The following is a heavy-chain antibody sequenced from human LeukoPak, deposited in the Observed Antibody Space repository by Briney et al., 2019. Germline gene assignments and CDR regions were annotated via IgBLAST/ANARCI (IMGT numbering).Heavy chain of an antibody. D-gene: IGHD4-17*01. CDR3: ARLDYGDYVGAFDI. Sequence: GGSLRLSCAASGFTVSSNYMSWVRQAPGKGLEWVSAIYSGGSTYYADSVKGRFTISRDNSKNTLYLQMNSLRAEDTAVYYCARLDYGDYVGAFDIWGQGTMATVSS. J-gene: IGHJ3*02. CDR2: IYSGGST. V-gene: IGHV3-53*01. CDR1: GFTVSSNY.